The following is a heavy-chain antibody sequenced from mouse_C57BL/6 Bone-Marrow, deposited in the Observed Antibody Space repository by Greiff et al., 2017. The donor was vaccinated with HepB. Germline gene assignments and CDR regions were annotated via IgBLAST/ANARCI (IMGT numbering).Heavy chain of an antibody. J-gene: IGHJ1*03. Sequence: VQLQQPGAELVKPGASVKMSCKASGYTFTSYWITWVKQRPGQGLEWIGDIYPGSGSTNYNEKFKSKATLTVDTSSSTAYMQLSSLTSEDSAVYYCANYYGSSSHWYFDVWGTGTTVTVSS. CDR1: GYTFTSYW. CDR3: ANYYGSSSHWYFDV. D-gene: IGHD1-1*01. CDR2: IYPGSGST. V-gene: IGHV1-55*01.